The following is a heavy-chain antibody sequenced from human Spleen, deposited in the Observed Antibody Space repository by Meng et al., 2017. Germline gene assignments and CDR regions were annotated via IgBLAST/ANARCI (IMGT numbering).Heavy chain of an antibody. CDR2: ISGSGSTR. Sequence: GGFLRLSCVVSGFTFSDYYMSWIRQAPGKGLEWVSYISGSGSTRYYADSVKGRFTISRDNAKNSLYLQVNSLRAEDTAVYYCARDSQRGYSSGWYAYWGQRALVTVSS. D-gene: IGHD6-19*01. CDR3: ARDSQRGYSSGWYAY. J-gene: IGHJ4*02. V-gene: IGHV3-11*01. CDR1: GFTFSDYY.